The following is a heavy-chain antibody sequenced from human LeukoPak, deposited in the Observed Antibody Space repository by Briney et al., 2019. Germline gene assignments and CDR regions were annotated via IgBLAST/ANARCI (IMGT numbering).Heavy chain of an antibody. CDR2: IYPGDSDT. Sequence: GESLQISCKGSGYSFTSYWIGWVRQLPGKGLEWMGIIYPGDSDTRYSPSFQGQVTISADKSISTAYLQWSSLKASDTAMYYCARQEWNYYDSSGYNAFDIWGQGTMVTVSS. D-gene: IGHD3-22*01. CDR1: GYSFTSYW. J-gene: IGHJ3*02. CDR3: ARQEWNYYDSSGYNAFDI. V-gene: IGHV5-51*01.